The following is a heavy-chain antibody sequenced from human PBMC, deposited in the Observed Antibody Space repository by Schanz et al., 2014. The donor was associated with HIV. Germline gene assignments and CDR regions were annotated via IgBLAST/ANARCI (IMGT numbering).Heavy chain of an antibody. Sequence: QVQLVQSGTEVAQPGASVKVSCKASGYTFSRSAISWVRQAPGQGLEWMGIINPSGGSTSYAQKFQGRVTMTRDTSTSTVYMELSSLRYEDTAVYYCARGPPRSYYYDSSGYHDYWGQGTLVTVSS. V-gene: IGHV1-46*01. D-gene: IGHD3-22*01. CDR2: INPSGGST. CDR3: ARGPPRSYYYDSSGYHDY. J-gene: IGHJ4*02. CDR1: GYTFSRSA.